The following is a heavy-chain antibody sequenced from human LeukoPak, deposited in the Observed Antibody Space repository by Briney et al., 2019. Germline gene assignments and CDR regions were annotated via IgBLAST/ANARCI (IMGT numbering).Heavy chain of an antibody. J-gene: IGHJ5*02. V-gene: IGHV4-39*07. CDR3: AQNGQSGFSFDP. CDR1: GGSISSSSYY. CDR2: IYYSGST. D-gene: IGHD2-8*01. Sequence: SETLSLTCTVSGGSISSSSYYWGWIRQPPGKGLEWIGSIYYSGSTYYNPSLKSRVTISVDTPKNQFSLKLSSVTAADTAVYYCAQNGQSGFSFDPWGQGTLVTVSS.